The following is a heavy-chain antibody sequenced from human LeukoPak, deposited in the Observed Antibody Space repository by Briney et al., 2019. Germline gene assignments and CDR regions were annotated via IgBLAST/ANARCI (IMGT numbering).Heavy chain of an antibody. V-gene: IGHV3-33*01. D-gene: IGHD5/OR15-5a*01. Sequence: GGSLRLSCAASGFTFSSYGMHWVRQAPGKGLEWVAVIWYDGSNKYYADSVKGRFTISRDNSKNTLYLQMSSLRAEDTAVYYCARPLGRCLRISTAFDIWGQGTMVTVSS. J-gene: IGHJ3*02. CDR2: IWYDGSNK. CDR3: ARPLGRCLRISTAFDI. CDR1: GFTFSSYG.